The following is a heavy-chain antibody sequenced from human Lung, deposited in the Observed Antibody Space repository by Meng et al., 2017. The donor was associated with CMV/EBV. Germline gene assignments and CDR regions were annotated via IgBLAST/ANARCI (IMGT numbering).Heavy chain of an antibody. CDR3: ARVSTPGRPRSGFDS. D-gene: IGHD6-6*01. CDR2: INPNSGGT. CDR1: GYTFTDNY. J-gene: IGHJ4*02. Sequence: ASXXVSXKASGYTFTDNYIYWVRQAPGQGREWMGWINPNSGGTNYAQKFQGRVTMTRDTSTSTAFMDLSSLRSDDSAVYYCARVSTPGRPRSGFDSWGQGXLVTVSS. V-gene: IGHV1-2*02.